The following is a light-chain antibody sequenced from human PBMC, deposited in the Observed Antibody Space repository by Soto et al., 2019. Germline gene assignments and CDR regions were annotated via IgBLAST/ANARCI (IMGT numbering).Light chain of an antibody. CDR2: DAS. Sequence: DIQGTQSAATLAAFVGDRVTMSCRARQSIGTWLAWYQQKPGKAPKLLIYDASTLESGVPSRFSGSGSGTEFTLTISSLQPEDVATYYCQEYTSYPVSFAQGTRLEIK. CDR1: QSIGTW. J-gene: IGKJ5*01. V-gene: IGKV1-5*01. CDR3: QEYTSYPVS.